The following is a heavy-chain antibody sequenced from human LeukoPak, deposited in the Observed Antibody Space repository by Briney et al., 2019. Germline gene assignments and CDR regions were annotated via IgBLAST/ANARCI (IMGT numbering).Heavy chain of an antibody. J-gene: IGHJ4*02. CDR2: IRYDGSNK. CDR3: AKDSADMVRGAISFDY. Sequence: GGSLRLSCAASGFTFSTYGMHWVRRAPGKGLEWVAFIRYDGSNKYYADSVKGRFTISRDNSKNTLYLQMNSLRAEDTAVYHCAKDSADMVRGAISFDYWGQGTLVTVSS. CDR1: GFTFSTYG. D-gene: IGHD3-10*01. V-gene: IGHV3-30*02.